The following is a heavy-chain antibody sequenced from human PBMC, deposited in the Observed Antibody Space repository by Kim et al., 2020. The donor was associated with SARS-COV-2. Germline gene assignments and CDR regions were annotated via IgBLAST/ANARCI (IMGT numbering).Heavy chain of an antibody. V-gene: IGHV4-59*08. J-gene: IGHJ3*02. CDR3: ARRGLGYCSSTSCFEAFDI. Sequence: SETLSLTCTVSGGSICSYYWSWIRQPPGKGLEWIGYIYYSGSTNYNPSLKSRVTISVDTSKNQFSLKLSSVTAADTAVYYCARRGLGYCSSTSCFEAFDIWGQGTMVTVSS. D-gene: IGHD2-2*01. CDR1: GGSICSYY. CDR2: IYYSGST.